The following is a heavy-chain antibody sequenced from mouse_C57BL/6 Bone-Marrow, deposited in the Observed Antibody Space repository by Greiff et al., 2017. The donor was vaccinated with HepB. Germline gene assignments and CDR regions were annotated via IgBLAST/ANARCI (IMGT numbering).Heavy chain of an antibody. CDR3: ARSGGNGSSYDYAMDY. Sequence: VQLQQSGPELVKPGASVKISCKASGYTFTDYYMNWVKQSHGKSLEWIGDINPNNGGTSYNQKFKGKATLTVDKSSSTAYMELRSLTSEDAAVYYCARSGGNGSSYDYAMDYWGQGTSVTVSS. CDR1: GYTFTDYY. V-gene: IGHV1-26*01. D-gene: IGHD1-1*01. J-gene: IGHJ4*01. CDR2: INPNNGGT.